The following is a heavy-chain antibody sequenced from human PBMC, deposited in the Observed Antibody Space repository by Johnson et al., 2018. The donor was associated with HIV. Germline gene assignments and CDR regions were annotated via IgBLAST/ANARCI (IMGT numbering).Heavy chain of an antibody. Sequence: VQLVESGGGVVQPGRSLRLSCAASGFSFTKYAMHWVRQAPGKGLEWVANIKQDGSEKYYVDSVKGRFTIARYNAKNSLYLQMNSLRAEDTALYYCTRARYSSSWYNGDAFDIWGQGTMVTVSS. CDR3: TRARYSSSWYNGDAFDI. CDR1: GFSFTKYA. D-gene: IGHD6-13*01. V-gene: IGHV3-7*03. J-gene: IGHJ3*02. CDR2: IKQDGSEK.